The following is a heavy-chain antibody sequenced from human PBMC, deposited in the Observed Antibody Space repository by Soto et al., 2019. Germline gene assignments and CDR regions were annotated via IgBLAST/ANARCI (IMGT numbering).Heavy chain of an antibody. CDR2: ISGSGGST. CDR1: GFTFSSYA. D-gene: IGHD3-9*01. V-gene: IGHV3-23*01. Sequence: GGSLRLSCAASGFTFSSYAMSWVRQAPGKGLEWVSAISGSGGSTYYADSVKGRFTISRDNSKNTLYLQMNGLRAEDTAVYYCAKTDHYDILTGYFYWGQGTLVTVSS. J-gene: IGHJ4*02. CDR3: AKTDHYDILTGYFY.